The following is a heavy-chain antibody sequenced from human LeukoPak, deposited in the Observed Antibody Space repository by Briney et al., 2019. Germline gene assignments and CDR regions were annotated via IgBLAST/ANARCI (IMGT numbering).Heavy chain of an antibody. J-gene: IGHJ6*02. CDR2: VNTDGSST. Sequence: GGSLRLSCAASGFTFRSYWMHWVRQAPGKGLMWVSRVNTDGSSTSYADSVKGRFTISRDNAKNTLYLQMNSLRAEDTAVYYCARVKDTSYGMDVWGQGTTLTVSS. D-gene: IGHD2-15*01. CDR1: GFTFRSYW. V-gene: IGHV3-74*01. CDR3: ARVKDTSYGMDV.